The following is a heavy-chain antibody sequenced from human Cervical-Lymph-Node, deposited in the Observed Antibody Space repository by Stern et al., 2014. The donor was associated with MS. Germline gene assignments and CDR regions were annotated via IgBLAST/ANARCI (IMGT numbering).Heavy chain of an antibody. D-gene: IGHD3-10*01. Sequence: QVQLVQSGGGLVKPGGSLRLSCAASGFTFSDHYGSWVRQAPGKGLEWLSYIYNGGNTIYDADSVKGRFTISRDNARNSLYLQMNSLRVEDTAVYFCARGHYGLDVWGQGTTVTVSS. J-gene: IGHJ6*02. CDR3: ARGHYGLDV. V-gene: IGHV3-11*01. CDR1: GFTFSDHY. CDR2: IYNGGNTI.